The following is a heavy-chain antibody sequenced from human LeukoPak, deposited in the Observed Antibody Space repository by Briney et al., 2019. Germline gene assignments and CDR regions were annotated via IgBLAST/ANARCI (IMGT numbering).Heavy chain of an antibody. CDR2: ISGSGGST. CDR1: GFTFSSYA. V-gene: IGHV3-23*01. CDR3: AKDESLWSSSWTHFDY. Sequence: GGSLRLSCAASGFTFSSYAMSWVRQAPGKGLEWVSAISGSGGSTYYADSVKGRFTISRDNSKNTLYLQMNGLRAEDTAVYYCAKDESLWSSSWTHFDYWGQGTPVTVSS. D-gene: IGHD6-13*01. J-gene: IGHJ4*02.